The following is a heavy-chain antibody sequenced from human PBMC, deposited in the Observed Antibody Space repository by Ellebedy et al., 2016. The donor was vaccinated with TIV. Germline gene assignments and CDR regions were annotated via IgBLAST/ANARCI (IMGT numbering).Heavy chain of an antibody. CDR3: AADLASVGQ. J-gene: IGHJ1*01. V-gene: IGHV1-69*10. Sequence: AASVKVSCKASGGSFSSYVISWVRQAPGQGLEWMGGIIPVLETPNYAQKFQGRLTVSAEKSTNKAYMELSSLTSEDTAVYYCAADLASVGQWGQGTLVIVSS. CDR1: GGSFSSYV. CDR2: IIPVLETP. D-gene: IGHD1-26*01.